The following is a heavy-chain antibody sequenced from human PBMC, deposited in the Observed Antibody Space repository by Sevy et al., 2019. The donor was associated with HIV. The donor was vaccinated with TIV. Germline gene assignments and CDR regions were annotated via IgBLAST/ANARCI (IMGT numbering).Heavy chain of an antibody. J-gene: IGHJ6*02. CDR2: IYRNSGGT. CDR1: GYTFTDDY. CDR3: ARDASGGTTNSGVDV. D-gene: IGHD1-7*01. V-gene: IGHV1-2*06. Sequence: ASVKVSCKASGYTFTDDYLHWVRQAPGHGLEWMGRIYRNSGGTGYAEKFQGRVTMTSDTSISTAYMELRNLRFDDTAVYYCARDASGGTTNSGVDVWGQGTTVTVSS.